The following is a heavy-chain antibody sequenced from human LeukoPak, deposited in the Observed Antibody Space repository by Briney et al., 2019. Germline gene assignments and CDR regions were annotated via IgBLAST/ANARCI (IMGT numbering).Heavy chain of an antibody. CDR3: ARDMRFLEWFPHNHDAFDI. CDR2: IYTSGST. CDR1: GGSISSYY. V-gene: IGHV4-4*07. Sequence: SETLSLTCTVSGGSISSYYWSWIRQPAGKGLEWIGRIYTSGSTNYNPSLKSRVTISVDKSKNQFSLKLSPVTAADTAVYYCARDMRFLEWFPHNHDAFDIWGQGTMVTVSS. J-gene: IGHJ3*02. D-gene: IGHD3-3*01.